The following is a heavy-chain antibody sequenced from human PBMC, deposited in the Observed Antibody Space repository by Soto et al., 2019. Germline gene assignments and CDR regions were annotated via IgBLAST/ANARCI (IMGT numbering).Heavy chain of an antibody. D-gene: IGHD6-13*01. CDR1: GYTLTELS. CDR3: ATAVGYSSSFLFDY. CDR2: FDPEDGET. J-gene: IGHJ4*02. Sequence: ASVKVSCKVSGYTLTELSMHWVRQAPGKGLEWMGGFDPEDGETICAQKFQGRVTMTEDTSTDTAYMELSSLRSEDTAVYYCATAVGYSSSFLFDYWGEGTLVTVSS. V-gene: IGHV1-24*01.